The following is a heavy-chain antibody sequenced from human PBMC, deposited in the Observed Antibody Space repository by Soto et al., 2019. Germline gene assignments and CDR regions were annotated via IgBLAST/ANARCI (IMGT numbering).Heavy chain of an antibody. J-gene: IGHJ4*02. D-gene: IGHD6-19*01. V-gene: IGHV3-11*01. CDR3: AKDGGLADTGSGYLDC. Sequence: QVQLVESGGGLVKPGGSLRLSCAASGFTFTDYYMGWIRQAPGKGLEWISYINVRGTATYYADSVKGRFTVSRDNGQNSLYLQLNSLRAEDTAVYYCAKDGGLADTGSGYLDCWGQGTLVTVSS. CDR2: INVRGTAT. CDR1: GFTFTDYY.